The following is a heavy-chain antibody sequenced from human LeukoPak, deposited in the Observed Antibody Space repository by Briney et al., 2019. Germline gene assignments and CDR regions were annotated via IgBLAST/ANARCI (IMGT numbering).Heavy chain of an antibody. V-gene: IGHV3-48*01. Sequence: GWALRLSCAASGFTFKNEPMNWVCQAPGKGREWVSHIRSDSKTLVYADSLKRRFTISRDNAKNSLSLQMNRLRAEDTAVYYCARDYNWVFDYWGQGTLVTVSS. CDR3: ARDYNWVFDY. CDR2: IRSDSKTL. D-gene: IGHD1-20*01. CDR1: GFTFKNEP. J-gene: IGHJ4*02.